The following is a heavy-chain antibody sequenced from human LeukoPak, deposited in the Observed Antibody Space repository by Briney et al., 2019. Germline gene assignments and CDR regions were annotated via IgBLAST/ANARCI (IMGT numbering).Heavy chain of an antibody. J-gene: IGHJ4*02. V-gene: IGHV4-34*01. CDR3: ARAPNSGSYSFYFDY. D-gene: IGHD1-26*01. Sequence: SETLSLTCAVYGGSFSGYYWSWIRQPPGKGLEWIGEINHSGSTNYNPSLKSRVTISVDTSKNQFSLKLSSVTAADTAVYSCARAPNSGSYSFYFDYWGQGTLVTVSS. CDR2: INHSGST. CDR1: GGSFSGYY.